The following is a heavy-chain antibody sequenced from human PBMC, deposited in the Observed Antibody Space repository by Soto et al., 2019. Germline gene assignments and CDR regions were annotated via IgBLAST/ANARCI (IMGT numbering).Heavy chain of an antibody. CDR3: AKEARSSAWYGGRAPFDI. D-gene: IGHD6-19*01. CDR2: ISYDGSNK. V-gene: IGHV3-30*18. CDR1: GFTFSSYG. J-gene: IGHJ3*02. Sequence: GGSLRLSCAASGFTFSSYGMHWVRQAPGKGLEWVAVISYDGSNKYYADSVKGRFTISRDNSKNTLYLQMNSLRAEDTAVYYCAKEARSSAWYGGRAPFDIWGQGTMVTVSS.